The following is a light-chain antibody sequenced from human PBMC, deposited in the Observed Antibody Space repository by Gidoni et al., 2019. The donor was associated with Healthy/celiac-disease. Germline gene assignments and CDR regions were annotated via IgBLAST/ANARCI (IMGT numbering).Light chain of an antibody. V-gene: IGKV3-11*01. Sequence: EMVSTQSPATLSLSPGERATLACRASQSVSSYLAWYQQKPGQAPRLLIYDASNRANGIPARFSGSGSGTDFTLTISSLEPEDFAVYYCQQRSNWPLTFGGGTKVEIK. CDR1: QSVSSY. J-gene: IGKJ4*01. CDR2: DAS. CDR3: QQRSNWPLT.